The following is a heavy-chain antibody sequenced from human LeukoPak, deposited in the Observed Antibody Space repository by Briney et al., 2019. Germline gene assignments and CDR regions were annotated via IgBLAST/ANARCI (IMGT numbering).Heavy chain of an antibody. CDR3: ARSPRRDGMDV. CDR1: GGSISSGGYY. CDR2: IYYSGST. Sequence: SETLSLTCTVSGGSISSGGYYWSWIRQHPGKGLEWIGYIYYSGSTYYNPSLKSRVTISVDTSKNQFSLKLSSVTAADTAVYYCARSPRRDGMDVWGQGTTVTVSS. V-gene: IGHV4-31*03. J-gene: IGHJ6*02.